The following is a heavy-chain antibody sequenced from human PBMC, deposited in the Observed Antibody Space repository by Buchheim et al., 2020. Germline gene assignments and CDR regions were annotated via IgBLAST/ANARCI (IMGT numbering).Heavy chain of an antibody. D-gene: IGHD6-19*01. CDR3: ARHVLTSSGWRYYFDY. CDR1: GGSISSYY. Sequence: QVQLQESGPGLVKPSETLSLTCTVSGGSISSYYWSWIRQPPGKGLEWIGYIYYSGSTNYNPSLKSRVTISVDTSKNQFTLKLSSVTAADTAVYYCARHVLTSSGWRYYFDYWGQGTL. V-gene: IGHV4-59*01. J-gene: IGHJ4*02. CDR2: IYYSGST.